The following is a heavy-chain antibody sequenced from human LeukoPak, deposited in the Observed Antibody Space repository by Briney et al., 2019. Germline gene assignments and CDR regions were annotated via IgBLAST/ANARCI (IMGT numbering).Heavy chain of an antibody. CDR3: AITTGTTEWDY. V-gene: IGHV3-23*01. CDR2: ISGSTGST. J-gene: IGHJ4*02. Sequence: GGSLRLSCAASGFTVSSNYMGWVRQAPGKGLEWVSLISGSTGSTYYADSVKGRFSISRDNSKNTLYLQMNSLRAEDTAVYYCAITTGTTEWDYWGQGTLVTVSS. CDR1: GFTVSSNY. D-gene: IGHD1-1*01.